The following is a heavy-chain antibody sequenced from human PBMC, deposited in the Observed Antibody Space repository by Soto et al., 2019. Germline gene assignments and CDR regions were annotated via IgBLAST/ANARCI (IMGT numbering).Heavy chain of an antibody. CDR2: ISAYNGNT. V-gene: IGHV1-18*01. CDR1: GYTFTSYG. J-gene: IGHJ6*02. CDR3: ARDLARYCSGGSCYPRRHGMDV. Sequence: ASVKVSCKASGYTFTSYGISWVRQAPGQGLEWMGWISAYNGNTNYAQKLQGRVTMTTDTSTSTAYMELRSLRSDDTAVYYCARDLARYCSGGSCYPRRHGMDVWGQGTTVPVSS. D-gene: IGHD2-15*01.